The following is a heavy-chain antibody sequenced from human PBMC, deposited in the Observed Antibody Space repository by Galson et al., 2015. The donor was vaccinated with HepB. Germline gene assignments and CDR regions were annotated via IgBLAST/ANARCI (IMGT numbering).Heavy chain of an antibody. CDR2: IRSKAYGGAT. CDR1: GFTFGDFS. V-gene: IGHV3-49*03. CDR3: TRFGDYYFDY. D-gene: IGHD3-16*01. J-gene: IGHJ4*02. Sequence: SLRLSCAGSGFTFGDFSMSWFRQAPGKGLEWVGFIRSKAYGGATEYAASVKGRLTISRDDSKSIAYLQLNSLKTEDTAVYYCTRFGDYYFDYWGQGTLVTVSS.